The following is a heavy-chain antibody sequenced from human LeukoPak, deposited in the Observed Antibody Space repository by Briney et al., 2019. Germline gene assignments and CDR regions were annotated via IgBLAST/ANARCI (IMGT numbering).Heavy chain of an antibody. J-gene: IGHJ6*02. V-gene: IGHV3-53*04. CDR1: GFTVSSNY. CDR3: ARAPYSSDYGMDV. Sequence: SGGSLRLSCAASGFTVSSNYMNWVRQAPGKGLEWVSVIYSGGSTYYADSVKGRFTISRHNSKNTLYLQMNSLRAEDTAVYYCARAPYSSDYGMDVWGQGTTVSVSS. D-gene: IGHD6-19*01. CDR2: IYSGGST.